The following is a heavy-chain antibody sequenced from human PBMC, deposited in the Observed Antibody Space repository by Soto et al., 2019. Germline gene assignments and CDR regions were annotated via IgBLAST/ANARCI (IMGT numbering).Heavy chain of an antibody. V-gene: IGHV3-23*01. D-gene: IGHD2-15*01. CDR3: AKKEAVVAAHNWFDS. CDR1: GFTFSSYA. Sequence: PGGSLRLSCAASGFTFSSYAMTWVRQAPGKGLEWVSTISGSGGSTYYADSVKGRFTISRDNSKNTLYLQMNTLRAEDTAVYYCAKKEAVVAAHNWFDSWGQGTLVTVSS. J-gene: IGHJ5*01. CDR2: ISGSGGST.